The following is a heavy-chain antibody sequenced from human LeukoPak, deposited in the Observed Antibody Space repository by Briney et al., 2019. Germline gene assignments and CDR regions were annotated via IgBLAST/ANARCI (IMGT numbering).Heavy chain of an antibody. CDR3: AKDPYYDVLTGYRLDY. Sequence: GGSLRLSCAASGFTFSSYAINWVRQAPGKGLEWVSGISGSGMSIRYAGSVKGRFTLSRDNSKNTLFLQMNSLRPEDTAVYYCAKDPYYDVLTGYRLDYWGQGSLVSVSA. D-gene: IGHD3-9*01. J-gene: IGHJ4*02. CDR2: ISGSGMSI. CDR1: GFTFSSYA. V-gene: IGHV3-23*01.